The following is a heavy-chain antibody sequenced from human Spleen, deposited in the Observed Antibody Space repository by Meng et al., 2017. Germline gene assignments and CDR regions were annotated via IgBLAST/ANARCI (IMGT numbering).Heavy chain of an antibody. CDR2: IIPSFGTA. CDR1: GRTFSSYA. J-gene: IGHJ4*02. V-gene: IGHV1-69*01. D-gene: IGHD6-19*01. CDR3: ARGSTSAGYSSGWYHFDY. Sequence: QAVESGAEGKKPGSSVKVSFKAFGRTFSSYAISWVRKAPGQGLEWMGGIIPSFGTANYAQKFQGRVTITADESTSTAYMELSSLRSEDTAVYYCARGSTSAGYSSGWYHFDYWGQGTLVTVSS.